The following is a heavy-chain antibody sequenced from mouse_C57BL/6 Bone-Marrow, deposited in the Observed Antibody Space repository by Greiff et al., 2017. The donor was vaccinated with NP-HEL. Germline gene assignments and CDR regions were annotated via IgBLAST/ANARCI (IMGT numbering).Heavy chain of an antibody. V-gene: IGHV5-4*01. CDR2: ISDGGSYT. Sequence: EVKLMESGGGLVKPGGSLKLSCAASGFTFSSYAMSWVRQTPEKRLEWVATISDGGSYTYYPDNVKGRFTISRDNAKNNLYLQMSHLKSEDTAMYYCARDYYGSSYVLYFDVWGTGTTVTVSS. CDR3: ARDYYGSSYVLYFDV. J-gene: IGHJ1*03. D-gene: IGHD1-1*01. CDR1: GFTFSSYA.